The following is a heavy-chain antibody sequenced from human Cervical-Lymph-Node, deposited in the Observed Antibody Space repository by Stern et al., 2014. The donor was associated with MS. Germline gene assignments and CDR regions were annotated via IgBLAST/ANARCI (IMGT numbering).Heavy chain of an antibody. Sequence: QVQLMQSGPGLVKPSETLSLTCTVSGGSISSYYWSWIRQPPGKGLEWIGYIYYSGSTNYNPSLKSRVTISVDTSKNQFSLKLSSVTAADTAVYYCAREYCSSTSCYYNWFDPWGQGTLVTVSS. D-gene: IGHD2-2*01. CDR1: GGSISSYY. CDR2: IYYSGST. V-gene: IGHV4-59*01. J-gene: IGHJ5*02. CDR3: AREYCSSTSCYYNWFDP.